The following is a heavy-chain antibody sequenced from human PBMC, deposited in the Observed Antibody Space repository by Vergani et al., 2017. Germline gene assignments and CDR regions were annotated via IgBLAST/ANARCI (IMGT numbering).Heavy chain of an antibody. J-gene: IGHJ3*02. CDR3: AREIKYSSSSKNAFDI. V-gene: IGHV1-2*02. D-gene: IGHD6-6*01. CDR1: GYTFTGYS. CDR2: INPNSGGT. Sequence: QVQLVQSGAEVKKPGASVKVSCKASGYTFTGYSMHWVRQAPGQGLEWMGWINPNSGGTNYAQKFQGRVTMTRDTSISTAYMELSRLRSDDTAVYYCAREIKYSSSSKNAFDIWGQGTMVTVSS.